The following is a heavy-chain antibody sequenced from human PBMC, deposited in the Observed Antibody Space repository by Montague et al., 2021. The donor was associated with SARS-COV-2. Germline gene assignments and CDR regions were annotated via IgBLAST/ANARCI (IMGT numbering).Heavy chain of an antibody. J-gene: IGHJ4*02. V-gene: IGHV4-59*01. CDR1: GGSINGYY. CDR2: IYYTGTT. Sequence: SETLSLTCTVSGGSINGYYWTWIRQPPGKGLEWIGYIYYTGTTSYNPFLKSRVSISQDKSKRQFSLDLTSVTAADTAMYFCARVVAVGAFDYWGQGSLVTVSS. D-gene: IGHD1-26*01. CDR3: ARVVAVGAFDY.